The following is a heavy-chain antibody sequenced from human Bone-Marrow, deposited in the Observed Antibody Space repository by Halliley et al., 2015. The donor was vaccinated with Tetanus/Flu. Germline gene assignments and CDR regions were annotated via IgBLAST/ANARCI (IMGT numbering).Heavy chain of an antibody. V-gene: IGHV3-33*01. J-gene: IGHJ6*02. CDR3: ARERSSSSDFDHYYGLDV. D-gene: IGHD6-6*01. Sequence: FDGSYKYSADSVKGRFTIPRDNSKNTLYLQLNSLRAEDTAIYYCARERSSSSDFDHYYGLDVWGQGTTVTVS. CDR2: FDGSYK.